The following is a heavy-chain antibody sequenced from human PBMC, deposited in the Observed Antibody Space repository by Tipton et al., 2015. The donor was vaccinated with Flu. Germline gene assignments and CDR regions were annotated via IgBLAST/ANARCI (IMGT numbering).Heavy chain of an antibody. CDR3: ARYGTYDGSRYFQH. CDR2: LHTSGST. Sequence: TLSLTCTVSGDSINNNYWSWVRQPAGKGLEWIGRLHTSGSTNYNPSLKSRVTISVDTSKNQFSLKLSSVTAADTAVYYCARYGTYDGSRYFQHWGQGTLVTVSS. D-gene: IGHD1-26*01. V-gene: IGHV4-4*07. J-gene: IGHJ1*01. CDR1: GDSINNNY.